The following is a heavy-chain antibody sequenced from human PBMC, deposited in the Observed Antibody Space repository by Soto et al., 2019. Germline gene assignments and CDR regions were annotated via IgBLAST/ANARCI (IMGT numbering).Heavy chain of an antibody. D-gene: IGHD5-12*01. J-gene: IGHJ4*02. CDR3: ARVIREGAYSGYGFYFDY. CDR2: IYYSGST. V-gene: IGHV4-31*03. CDR1: GGSVSSGGYY. Sequence: PSETLSLTCTVSGGSVSSGGYYWSWIRQHPGKGLEWIGYIYYSGSTYYNPSLKSRVTISVDTSKNQSSLKLSSVTAADTAVYYCARVIREGAYSGYGFYFDYWGQGTLVTVSS.